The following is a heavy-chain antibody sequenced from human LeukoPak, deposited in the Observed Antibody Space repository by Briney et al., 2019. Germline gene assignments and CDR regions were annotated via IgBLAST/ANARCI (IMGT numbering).Heavy chain of an antibody. Sequence: SVKVSCKASGGTFSSYAINWVRQAPGQGLEWMGGVIPIFGAANYAHKFQGRITLTTDTSTSTAYMELRSLRSDDTAVYYCARGPHERSGYPDDWGQGTLVTVSS. CDR1: GGTFSSYA. D-gene: IGHD3-22*01. V-gene: IGHV1-69*05. J-gene: IGHJ4*02. CDR2: VIPIFGAA. CDR3: ARGPHERSGYPDD.